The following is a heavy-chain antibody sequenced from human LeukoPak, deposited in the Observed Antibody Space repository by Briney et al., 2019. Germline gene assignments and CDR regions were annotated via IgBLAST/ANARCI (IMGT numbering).Heavy chain of an antibody. V-gene: IGHV3-23*01. CDR3: AKGTSTMANRPADN. Sequence: GGSLRLSCAASGFTFSSFGMSWVRQVPGKGLEWVSGINNSADRTYYADHVRGRFTISRDNSKNTVVLQMNSLTVEDSAVYYCAKGTSTMANRPADNWGQGTLVTVSS. CDR1: GFTFSSFG. J-gene: IGHJ4*02. CDR2: INNSADRT. D-gene: IGHD5/OR15-5a*01.